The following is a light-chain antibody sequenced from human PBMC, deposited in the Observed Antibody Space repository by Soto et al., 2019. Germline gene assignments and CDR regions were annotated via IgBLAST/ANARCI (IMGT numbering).Light chain of an antibody. CDR3: RSYDSSLSGFV. CDR2: GNS. CDR1: SSNFGAGYD. Sequence: VLTQPPPVSGAPGQRVTISCTGSSSNFGAGYDVHWYQQLPGTAPKLLIYGNSNRPSGVPDRFSGSKSGTSASLAITGLQAEDEADYYCRSYDSSLSGFVFGTGTKVTVL. J-gene: IGLJ1*01. V-gene: IGLV1-40*01.